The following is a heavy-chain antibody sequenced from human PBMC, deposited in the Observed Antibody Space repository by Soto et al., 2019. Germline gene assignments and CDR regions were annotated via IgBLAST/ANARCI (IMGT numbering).Heavy chain of an antibody. CDR2: INPDNGNT. D-gene: IGHD1-26*01. CDR3: ARGVRSGSYPYYYYAMDV. Sequence: ASVKVSCKASGYTFTRSGIGWVRQAPGQGLEWLGWINPDNGNTNYAQHLQGRVSLTTDTSTSTAYMDLRSLRSDDTAVYYCARGVRSGSYPYYYYAMDVWGQGTTVTVSS. V-gene: IGHV1-18*01. CDR1: GYTFTRSG. J-gene: IGHJ6*02.